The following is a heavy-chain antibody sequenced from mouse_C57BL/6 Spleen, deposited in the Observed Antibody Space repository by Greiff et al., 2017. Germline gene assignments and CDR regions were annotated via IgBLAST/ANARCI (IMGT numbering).Heavy chain of an antibody. D-gene: IGHD4-1*01. CDR1: GFTFSSYG. Sequence: EVHLVESGGDLVKPGGSLKLSCAASGFTFSSYGMSWVRQTPDKRLEWVATISSGGSYTYYPDSVKGRFTISRDNAKTTLYLQMSSLKSEDTAMYYCASLTGTGYFDYWGQGTTLTVSS. CDR2: ISSGGSYT. J-gene: IGHJ2*01. V-gene: IGHV5-6*01. CDR3: ASLTGTGYFDY.